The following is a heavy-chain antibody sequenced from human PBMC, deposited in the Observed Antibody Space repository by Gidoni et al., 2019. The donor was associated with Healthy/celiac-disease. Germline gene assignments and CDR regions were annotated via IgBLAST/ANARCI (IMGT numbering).Heavy chain of an antibody. CDR3: ARTNSFDY. Sequence: QVHLFHSGPAVKNLVPSLSVSCKLSGYTFTNYTMHWVRQAPGQRLEWMGWSNPVNGNTKYAQKFQGRVTITRDTSASTAYMEVSSLRSEDTAVYYCARTNSFDYWGQGTLVTVSS. V-gene: IGHV1-3*01. J-gene: IGHJ4*02. CDR2: SNPVNGNT. CDR1: GYTFTNYT.